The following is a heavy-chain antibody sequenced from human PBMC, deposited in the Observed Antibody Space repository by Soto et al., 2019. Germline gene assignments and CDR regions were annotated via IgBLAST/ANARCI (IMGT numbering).Heavy chain of an antibody. V-gene: IGHV4-30-2*01. CDR1: GGSISSGGYS. J-gene: IGHJ4*02. CDR2: IYHSGST. D-gene: IGHD2-15*01. CDR3: ARVPGYYCSGGSCYFDY. Sequence: SETLSLTCAVSGGSISSGGYSWGWIRQPPGKGLEWIGYIYHSGSTYYNPSLKSRVTISVGRSKNQFSLKLSSVTAADTAVYYCARVPGYYCSGGSCYFDYWGQGTLVTVSS.